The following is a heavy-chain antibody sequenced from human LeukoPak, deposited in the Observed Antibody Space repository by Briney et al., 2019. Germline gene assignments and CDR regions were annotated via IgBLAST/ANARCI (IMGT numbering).Heavy chain of an antibody. V-gene: IGHV3-7*01. D-gene: IGHD3-10*01. Sequence: PGGSLRLSCAASGFTFSSYWMSWVRQAPGKGLEWVANIKQDGSEKYYVDSVKGRFTISRDNAKNSLYLQMNSLRAEDTAVYYCAKCLPVTATRPLDFYYGMDAWGQGTTVTVSS. CDR3: AKCLPVTATRPLDFYYGMDA. CDR2: IKQDGSEK. J-gene: IGHJ6*02. CDR1: GFTFSSYW.